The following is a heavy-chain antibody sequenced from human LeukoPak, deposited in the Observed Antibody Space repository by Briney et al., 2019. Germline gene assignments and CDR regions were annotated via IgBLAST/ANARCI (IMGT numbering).Heavy chain of an antibody. Sequence: GASVKVSCKASGYTFTNYGINWVRQAPGQGLEWMGWISANNGNTKYAQKLQGRVTMTTDTSTNTAYMALRSLRSDDTAVYYCARVYVGATGGVFDYWGQGTLVTVSS. CDR2: ISANNGNT. CDR1: GYTFTNYG. V-gene: IGHV1-18*01. D-gene: IGHD1-26*01. CDR3: ARVYVGATGGVFDY. J-gene: IGHJ4*02.